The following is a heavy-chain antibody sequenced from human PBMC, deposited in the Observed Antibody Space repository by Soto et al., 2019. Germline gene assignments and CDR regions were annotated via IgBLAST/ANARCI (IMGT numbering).Heavy chain of an antibody. D-gene: IGHD3-3*01. CDR3: ASSPGITIFGVVSDLAEYFQH. Sequence: GGSLRLSCAASGFTFSSYGMHWVRQAPGKGLEWVAVIWYDGSNKYYADSVKGRFTISRDNSKNTLYLQMNSLRAEDTAVYYCASSPGITIFGVVSDLAEYFQHWGQGTLVTVSS. CDR1: GFTFSSYG. CDR2: IWYDGSNK. V-gene: IGHV3-33*01. J-gene: IGHJ1*01.